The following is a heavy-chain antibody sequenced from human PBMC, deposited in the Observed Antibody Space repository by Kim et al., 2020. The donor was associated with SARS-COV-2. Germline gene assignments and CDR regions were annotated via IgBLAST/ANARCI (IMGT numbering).Heavy chain of an antibody. CDR3: AKVGDYSGYDCSSGWYRPIES. V-gene: IGHV3-30*18. CDR1: GFTFNIFV. Sequence: GGSLRLSCAASGFTFNIFVMHRVRQAPGKGLEWVAVISHDGSNKDYADSVKGRFTISRDNSKNTLYLQMNTLGAEDTAVYYCAKVGDYSGYDCSSGWYRPIESWGQGTLVTVSS. D-gene: IGHD6-19*01. J-gene: IGHJ4*02. CDR2: ISHDGSNK.